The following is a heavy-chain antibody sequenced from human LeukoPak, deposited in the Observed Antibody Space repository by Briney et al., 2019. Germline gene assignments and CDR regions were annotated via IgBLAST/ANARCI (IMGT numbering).Heavy chain of an antibody. CDR2: IYYSGST. CDR1: GGSISSYY. J-gene: IGHJ6*03. CDR3: ARAIGDLQSYYYYYYMDV. V-gene: IGHV4-59*01. Sequence: KPSETLSLTCTVSGGSISSYYWSWIRQPPGKRLEWIGYIYYSGSTNYNPSLKSRVTISVDTSKNQFSLKLSSVTAADTAVYYCARAIGDLQSYYYYYYMDVWGKGTTVTVSS. D-gene: IGHD3-16*01.